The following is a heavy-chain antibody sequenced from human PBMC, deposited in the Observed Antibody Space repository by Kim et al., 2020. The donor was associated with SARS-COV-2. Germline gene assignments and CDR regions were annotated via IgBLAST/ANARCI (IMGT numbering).Heavy chain of an antibody. J-gene: IGHJ6*02. CDR2: IIPIFGTA. Sequence: SVKVSCKASGGTFSSYAISWVRQAPGQGLEWMGGIIPIFGTANYAQKFQGRVTITADESTSTAYMELSSLRSEDTAVYYCARSLGYCSGGSCSLRYYYGMDVWGQGTTVTVSS. D-gene: IGHD2-15*01. CDR1: GGTFSSYA. CDR3: ARSLGYCSGGSCSLRYYYGMDV. V-gene: IGHV1-69*13.